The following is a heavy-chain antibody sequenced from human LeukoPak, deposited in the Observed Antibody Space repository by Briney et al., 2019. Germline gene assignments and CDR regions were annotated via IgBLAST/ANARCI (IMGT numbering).Heavy chain of an antibody. Sequence: SETLSLTCTVSGGSISSYYWSWIRQPAGKGLEWIGRIYTSGSTNYNPSLKSRVTMSVGTSKNQFSLKLSSVTAADTAVYYCARLRSAQYYYDSSGPFDYWGQGTLVTVSS. D-gene: IGHD3-22*01. V-gene: IGHV4-4*07. CDR3: ARLRSAQYYYDSSGPFDY. CDR1: GGSISSYY. J-gene: IGHJ4*02. CDR2: IYTSGST.